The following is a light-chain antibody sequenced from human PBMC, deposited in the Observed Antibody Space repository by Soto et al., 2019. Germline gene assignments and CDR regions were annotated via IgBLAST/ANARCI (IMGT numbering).Light chain of an antibody. V-gene: IGKV3-20*01. Sequence: EFVLTQSPGTLSLSPGERATLSCRASQSVSSTFLAWYQQKPGQPPRLLIYGASTRGTGTPDRFSGSGSGTDFTLTISRLEPEDFAVYSCQHYGSSPPLTFGGGTKVEIK. CDR2: GAS. CDR1: QSVSSTF. J-gene: IGKJ4*01. CDR3: QHYGSSPPLT.